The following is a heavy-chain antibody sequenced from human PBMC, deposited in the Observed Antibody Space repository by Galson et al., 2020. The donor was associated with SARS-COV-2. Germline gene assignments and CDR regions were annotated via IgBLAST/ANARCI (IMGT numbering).Heavy chain of an antibody. CDR2: ISSSSDYI. V-gene: IGHV3-21*01. CDR1: GFTLSSYS. J-gene: IGHJ6*02. Sequence: RESLRLSCAVSGFTLSSYSMNWVRQAPGKGLEWVSSISSSSDYIYNADSVKGRFTISRDNGKNSLYLQMNSLRAEDTAVYYCARDASWAMFAMDVWGQGTTVTVSS. CDR3: ARDASWAMFAMDV. D-gene: IGHD3-10*02.